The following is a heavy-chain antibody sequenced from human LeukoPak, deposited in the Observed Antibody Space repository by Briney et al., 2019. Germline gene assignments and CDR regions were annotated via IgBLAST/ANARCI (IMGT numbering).Heavy chain of an antibody. Sequence: GGSLRLSCAASGFPFSDYWMDWVRQAPGKGMEWVANIKQDGSEHYYADSVKGRFTISRDNAKNSLYLEVNSLRAEDTAVYYCSRSLDYWGQGALVTVSS. V-gene: IGHV3-7*01. CDR2: IKQDGSEH. CDR1: GFPFSDYW. J-gene: IGHJ4*02. CDR3: SRSLDY.